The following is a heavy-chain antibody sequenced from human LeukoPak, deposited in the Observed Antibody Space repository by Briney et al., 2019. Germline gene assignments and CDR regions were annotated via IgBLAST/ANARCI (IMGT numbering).Heavy chain of an antibody. J-gene: IGHJ6*03. D-gene: IGHD3-9*01. CDR2: IYTSGST. CDR1: GGSISSYY. V-gene: IGHV4-4*07. Sequence: PSETLSLTCTVSGGSISSYYWSWIRQPAGKGLEWIGRIYTSGSTNYNPSLKSRVTMSVDTSKNQFSLKLSSVTAADTAVYYCARVLRYFGYYSYMDVWGKGTTVTISS. CDR3: ARVLRYFGYYSYMDV.